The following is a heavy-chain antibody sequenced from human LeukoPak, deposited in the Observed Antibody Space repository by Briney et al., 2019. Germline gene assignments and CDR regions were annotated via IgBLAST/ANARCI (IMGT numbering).Heavy chain of an antibody. CDR2: MHAGNENT. Sequence: ASVKVSCKASGYTFTTYTMHWVRQAPGQGLEWMGWMHAGNENTKYSQKFQGRVTITWDTSASTAYIELSSLRSEDTAVYYCARVRGRGSTYYFDYWGQGTLVTVSS. CDR1: GYTFTTYT. J-gene: IGHJ4*02. CDR3: ARVRGRGSTYYFDY. D-gene: IGHD3-10*01. V-gene: IGHV1-3*01.